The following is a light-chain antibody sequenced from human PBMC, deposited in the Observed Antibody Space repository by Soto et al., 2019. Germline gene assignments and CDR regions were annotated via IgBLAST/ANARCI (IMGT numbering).Light chain of an antibody. J-gene: IGKJ1*01. CDR3: QQYNSQGT. V-gene: IGKV1-5*01. CDR2: DAS. CDR1: QSISSW. Sequence: DIQMTQSPSTLSASVGDRVTITCRASQSISSWLAWYQQKPGKAPKLLIYDASSLESGVPSRFSGSGSGTEFTLTISSPQPDDFATYYCQQYNSQGTFGQGTKVEIK.